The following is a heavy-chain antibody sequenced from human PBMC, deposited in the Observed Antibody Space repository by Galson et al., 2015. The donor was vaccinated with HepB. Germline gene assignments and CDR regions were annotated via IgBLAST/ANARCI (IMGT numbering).Heavy chain of an antibody. CDR2: IIPILGIA. V-gene: IGHV1-69*04. CDR3: ARDAPPGGSSGYYYYFDY. D-gene: IGHD3-22*01. J-gene: IGHJ4*02. CDR1: GGTFSSYT. Sequence: SVKVSCKASGGTFSSYTISWVRQAPGQGLEWMGRIIPILGIANYAQKFQGRVTITAYKSTSTAYMELSSLRSEDTAVYYCARDAPPGGSSGYYYYFDYWGQGTLVTVSS.